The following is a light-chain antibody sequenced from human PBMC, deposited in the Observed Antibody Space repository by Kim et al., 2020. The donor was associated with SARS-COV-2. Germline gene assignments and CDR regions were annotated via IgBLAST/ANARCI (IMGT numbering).Light chain of an antibody. CDR2: GAS. V-gene: IGKV3-20*01. CDR3: QQYSSAPLT. J-gene: IGKJ4*01. Sequence: YPGERATPSCRASQSVTGTYLAWYQQKPGQAPRLLIYGASSRASGIPDRFSGSGSGTDFTLTISRLEAEDFAVYYCQQYSSAPLTFGRGTKVDIK. CDR1: QSVTGTY.